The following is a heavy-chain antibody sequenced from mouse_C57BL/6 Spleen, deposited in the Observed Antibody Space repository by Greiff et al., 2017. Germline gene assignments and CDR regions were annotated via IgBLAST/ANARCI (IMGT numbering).Heavy chain of an antibody. D-gene: IGHD2-1*01. CDR3: ARRGYDNYTYFDV. CDR1: GYTFTSYG. CDR2: IYPRSGNT. J-gene: IGHJ1*03. V-gene: IGHV1-81*01. Sequence: QVQLQQSGAELARPGASVKLSCKASGYTFTSYGISWVKQRTGQGLEWIGEIYPRSGNTYYNEKFKGKATLTADKSSSTAYMELRSLPSEDSAVFFCARRGYDNYTYFDVWGTGTTVTVSS.